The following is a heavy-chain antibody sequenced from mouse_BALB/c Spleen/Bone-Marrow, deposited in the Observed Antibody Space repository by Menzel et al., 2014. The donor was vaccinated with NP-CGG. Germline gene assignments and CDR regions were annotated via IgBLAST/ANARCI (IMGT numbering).Heavy chain of an antibody. CDR3: ARHNYDETWFAY. D-gene: IGHD2-4*01. V-gene: IGHV5-12*02. Sequence: DVQLVESGGGLVQLGGSLKLSCATSGFTFRDYYMYWVRQTPEKRLEWVAYISNGGGSTYYPDTVKGRFTISRDNAKNTLYLQMSRLKSEDTAMYYCARHNYDETWFAYWGQGTLVTVSA. CDR2: ISNGGGST. CDR1: GFTFRDYY. J-gene: IGHJ3*01.